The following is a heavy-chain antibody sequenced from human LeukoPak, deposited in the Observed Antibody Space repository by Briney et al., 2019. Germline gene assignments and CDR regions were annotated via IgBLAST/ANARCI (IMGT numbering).Heavy chain of an antibody. J-gene: IGHJ4*02. D-gene: IGHD3-16*02. CDR1: GGSFSGYY. V-gene: IGHV4-34*01. CDR2: INHSGAT. Sequence: SETLSLTCAVYGGSFSGYYWSWVRQPPGKGLEWIGEINHSGATDYNPSLKSRVTISVDTSKNQFSLKLSSVTAADTAVYYCARGWITFGGVITNWGQGTLVTVSS. CDR3: ARGWITFGGVITN.